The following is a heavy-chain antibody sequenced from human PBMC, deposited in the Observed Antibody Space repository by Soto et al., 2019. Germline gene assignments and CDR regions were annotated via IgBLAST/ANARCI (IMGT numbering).Heavy chain of an antibody. CDR3: ASVSARPDY. D-gene: IGHD6-6*01. CDR2: ISFDGSKK. J-gene: IGHJ4*02. CDR1: GFTFNKYA. Sequence: QVQLVESGGRVVQPGRSLRLSCAASGFTFNKYAMHWVRQAPGMGLEWVAFISFDGSKKLYVDSVKGRFNISRDQSENTLFLDMNSLRTEDTALYYCASVSARPDYWGRGTLVTVSS. V-gene: IGHV3-30*03.